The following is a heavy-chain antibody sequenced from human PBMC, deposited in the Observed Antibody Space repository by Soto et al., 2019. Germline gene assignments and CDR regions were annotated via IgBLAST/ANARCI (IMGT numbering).Heavy chain of an antibody. CDR2: VNQDGSDK. J-gene: IGHJ4*02. D-gene: IGHD3-16*01. V-gene: IGHV3-7*04. Sequence: VQLVESGGGLVQPGGSLRLTCAVSGFTFSGSWMSWVRQAPGKGLEWVANVNQDGSDKNYVDSVKGRFTISRDNAKNALDFQMNSLGGEDGVVFYWGRGGGNFDYWGQGSLVTVSS. CDR3: GRGGGNFDY. CDR1: GFTFSGSW.